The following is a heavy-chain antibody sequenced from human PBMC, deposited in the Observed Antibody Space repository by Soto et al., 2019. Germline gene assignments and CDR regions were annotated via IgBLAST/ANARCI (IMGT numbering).Heavy chain of an antibody. CDR3: ARLADDYSNNHHYYMDV. V-gene: IGHV4-59*08. CDR2: ISYSGST. D-gene: IGHD4-4*01. J-gene: IGHJ6*03. Sequence: QVQLQESGPGLVKPSETLSLICTVSGGSIRNSYWSWIRQPPGKGLEWIGYISYSGSTNYNPSLKSRVTISVDAAKNYFSLRLSSVTAADTAIYYCARLADDYSNNHHYYMDVWGRGTTVTDSS. CDR1: GGSIRNSY.